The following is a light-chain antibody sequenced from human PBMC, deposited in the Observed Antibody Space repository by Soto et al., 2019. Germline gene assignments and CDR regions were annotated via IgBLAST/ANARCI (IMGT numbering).Light chain of an antibody. CDR2: EVS. J-gene: IGLJ1*01. CDR3: TSYTSSSTPV. CDR1: SSDVGGYNY. V-gene: IGLV2-14*01. Sequence: ALTQPASVSGSPGQAITISCTGTSSDVGGYNYVSWYQQHPGKAPKLMIYEVSNRPSGVSDRFSGSKSGNTASLTISGLQAEDEADYYCTSYTSSSTPVFGTGTKSPS.